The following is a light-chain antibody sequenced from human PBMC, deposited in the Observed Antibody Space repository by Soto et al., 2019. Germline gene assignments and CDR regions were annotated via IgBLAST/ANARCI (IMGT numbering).Light chain of an antibody. V-gene: IGKV1-5*01. CDR1: ESISTW. CDR2: DVS. Sequence: DIQMTQSPSTVSTYVGDSVTITCRASESISTWLAWYQQKPGKAPKLLIYDVSTLDSGVPSRFSGSASGTEFTLTINNLESDDFATYYCQQYHRYSTFGQGTKVDIK. CDR3: QQYHRYST. J-gene: IGKJ1*01.